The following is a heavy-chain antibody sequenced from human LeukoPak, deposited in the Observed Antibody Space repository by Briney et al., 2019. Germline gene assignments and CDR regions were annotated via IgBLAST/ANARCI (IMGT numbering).Heavy chain of an antibody. CDR2: INSDGGSP. CDR3: VRANLGVLMDV. D-gene: IGHD2-8*01. J-gene: IGHJ6*04. CDR1: GFTFSDYW. Sequence: GGSLRLSCAASGFTFSDYWMHWVRQVPGKGLEWVSRINSDGGSPTYADSVKGRFTISRDNTKNTLYLQMNSLRAEDTSIYYCVRANLGVLMDVWGKGTTVTVSS. V-gene: IGHV3-74*03.